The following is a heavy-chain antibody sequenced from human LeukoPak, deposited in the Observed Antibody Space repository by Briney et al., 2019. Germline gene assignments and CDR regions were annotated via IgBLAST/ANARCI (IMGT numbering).Heavy chain of an antibody. Sequence: GGSLRPFCAASGFTFSSYEMNWVRQAPGKGLEWVSYISSSGSTIYYADSVKGRFTISRDNAKNSLYLQMNSLRAEDTAVYYCARVSIVGAIRALDYWGQGTLVTVSS. V-gene: IGHV3-48*03. CDR3: ARVSIVGAIRALDY. CDR1: GFTFSSYE. D-gene: IGHD1-26*01. CDR2: ISSSGSTI. J-gene: IGHJ4*02.